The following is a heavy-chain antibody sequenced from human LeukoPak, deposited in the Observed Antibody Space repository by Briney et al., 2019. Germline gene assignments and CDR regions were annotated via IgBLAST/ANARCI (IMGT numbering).Heavy chain of an antibody. Sequence: PGGPLLLSGGSSSFTLSSYEMNWVRQVPGNGLEWISYTSSSATTIYYADSVKGRFTISRDNAKNSLYLQMNRLRTEDTAVYYSARRFDSRGQGTLVTVSS. CDR1: SFTLSSYE. CDR2: TSSSATTI. J-gene: IGHJ4*02. CDR3: ARRFDS. V-gene: IGHV3-48*03.